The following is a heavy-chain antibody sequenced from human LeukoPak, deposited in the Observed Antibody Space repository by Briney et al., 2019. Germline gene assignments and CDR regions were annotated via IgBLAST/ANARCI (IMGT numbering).Heavy chain of an antibody. CDR2: IYYSGST. CDR3: ARGCSAGTPHNWFDP. Sequence: SETLCLTCTVSGGSIGGYYWSWIRQPPGRGLEWIGYIYYSGSTNYNPSLKSRVTISVDTSKNQFSLKLSSVTAADTAVYYCARGCSAGTPHNWFDPWGQGTLVTVSS. D-gene: IGHD6-13*01. V-gene: IGHV4-59*01. J-gene: IGHJ5*02. CDR1: GGSIGGYY.